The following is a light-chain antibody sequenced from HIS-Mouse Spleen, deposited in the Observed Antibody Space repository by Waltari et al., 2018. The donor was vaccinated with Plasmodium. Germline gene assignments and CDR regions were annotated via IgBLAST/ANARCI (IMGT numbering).Light chain of an antibody. J-gene: IGLJ2*01. Sequence: QSALTQPRSVSGSPGQSVTISCTGTSSDVGGYNYVPWYQQHPAKAPNLMIYDVSKRPSGVPDRFSGSKSGNTASLTISGLQAEDEADYYCCSYAGSYTLVFGGGTKLTVL. CDR2: DVS. V-gene: IGLV2-11*01. CDR3: CSYAGSYTLV. CDR1: SSDVGGYNY.